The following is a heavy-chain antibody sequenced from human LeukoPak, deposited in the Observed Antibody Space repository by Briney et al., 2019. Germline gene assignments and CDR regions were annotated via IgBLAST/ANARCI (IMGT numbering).Heavy chain of an antibody. V-gene: IGHV4-4*02. CDR1: GGSFSSSDW. CDR3: ARRSIAAAAPFDY. CDR2: SCHSGST. J-gene: IGHJ4*02. D-gene: IGHD6-13*01. Sequence: PSGTLCLSCAVSGGSFSSSDWWSGVRPPPGKGLEWTGVSCHSGSTNYNTSLKSRVTISVDKSKNQFYLQLSSVTAADTAVYYCARRSIAAAAPFDYWGQGTLVTVSS.